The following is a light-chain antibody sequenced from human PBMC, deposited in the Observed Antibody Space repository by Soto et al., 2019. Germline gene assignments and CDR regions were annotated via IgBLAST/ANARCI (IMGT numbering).Light chain of an antibody. CDR3: QQYGRSPWT. CDR2: GAS. Sequence: EIVLTQSPGTLSLSPGERATLSCRGSQSVSSNYLAWYQQKPGQAPRLLIYGASSRATGIPDRFSGSGSGTDFTLTISRLEPEDFAVYYCQQYGRSPWTFGQGTKVDIK. J-gene: IGKJ1*01. V-gene: IGKV3-20*01. CDR1: QSVSSNY.